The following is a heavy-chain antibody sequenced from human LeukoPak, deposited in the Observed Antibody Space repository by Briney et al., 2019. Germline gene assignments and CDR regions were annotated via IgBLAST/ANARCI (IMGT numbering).Heavy chain of an antibody. D-gene: IGHD3-10*01. V-gene: IGHV1-2*02. CDR1: GYTFTGYY. CDR3: ARDWGVRGVIRNKFDY. CDR2: INPNSGGT. J-gene: IGHJ4*02. Sequence: ASVKVSCKASGYTFTGYYMHWVRQAPGQGLEWMGWINPNSGGTNYAQKFQGRVTMTRDTSISTAYMELSRLRSDDTAVYYCARDWGVRGVIRNKFDYWGQGTLVTVSS.